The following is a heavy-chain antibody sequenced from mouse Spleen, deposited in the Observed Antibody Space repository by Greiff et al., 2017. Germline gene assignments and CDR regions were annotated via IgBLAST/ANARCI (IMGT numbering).Heavy chain of an antibody. Sequence: EVQLVESGGGLVQPGGSMKLSCAASGFTFSDAWMDWVRQSPEKGLEWVAEIRNKANNHATYYAESVKGRFTISRDDSKSSVYLQMNSLRAEDTGIYYCTRGTTVVATWYFDVWGAGTTVTVSS. CDR2: IRNKANNHAT. CDR3: TRGTTVVATWYFDV. V-gene: IGHV6-6*01. D-gene: IGHD1-1*01. J-gene: IGHJ1*01. CDR1: GFTFSDAW.